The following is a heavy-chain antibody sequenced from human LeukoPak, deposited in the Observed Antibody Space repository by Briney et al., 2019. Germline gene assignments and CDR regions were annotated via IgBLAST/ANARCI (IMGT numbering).Heavy chain of an antibody. CDR1: GFTFSSYS. CDR3: ASAIAARETDAFDI. J-gene: IGHJ3*02. D-gene: IGHD6-6*01. CDR2: IYSGGST. Sequence: PGGSLRLSCAASGFTFSSYSMSWVRQAPGKGLEWVSVIYSGGSTYYADSVKGRFTISRDNSKNTLYLQMNSLRAEDTAVYYCASAIAARETDAFDIWGQGTMVTVSS. V-gene: IGHV3-53*01.